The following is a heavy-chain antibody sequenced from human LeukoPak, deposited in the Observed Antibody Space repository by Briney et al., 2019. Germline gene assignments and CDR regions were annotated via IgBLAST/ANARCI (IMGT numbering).Heavy chain of an antibody. CDR3: ARTTGTTYYYYGMDV. D-gene: IGHD1-1*01. J-gene: IGHJ6*02. V-gene: IGHV4-39*07. CDR1: GGSINSNTYF. CDR2: VYFSGST. Sequence: SETLSLTCNVSGGSINSNTYFWAWIRQPPGKGLEWIGGVYFSGSTYQKSSLKNRITISLDTSKNQFSLKLSSVTAADTAVYYCARTTGTTYYYYGMDVWGQGTTVTVSS.